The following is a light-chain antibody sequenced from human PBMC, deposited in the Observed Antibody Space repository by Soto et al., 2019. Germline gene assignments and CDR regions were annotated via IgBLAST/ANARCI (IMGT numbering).Light chain of an antibody. CDR1: SSDVGGYNY. CDR3: SSYTTSNTVV. CDR2: DVS. Sequence: QAVVTQPASVSGSPGQSIAISCTGTSSDVGGYNYVSWYQRHPGKTPKLIIYDVSNRPSGVSDRFSGSRSGNTASLTISGLQAEDEADYYCSSYTTSNTVVFGGGTKLTVL. V-gene: IGLV2-14*03. J-gene: IGLJ3*02.